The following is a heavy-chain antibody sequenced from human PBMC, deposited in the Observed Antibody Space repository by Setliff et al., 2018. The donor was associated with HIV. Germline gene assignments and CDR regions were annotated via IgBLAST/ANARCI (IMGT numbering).Heavy chain of an antibody. Sequence: LSLTCAVSGYSISSSNWWAWFRQPPGKGLEWIGYIYHNGNTNYNPSLRSRVTMSIDTSKNQFFLKLSSVTALDTATYYCARMGNSYDSSGSYDYFDYWGQGTLVTVSS. CDR2: IYHNGNT. V-gene: IGHV4-28*06. D-gene: IGHD3-22*01. J-gene: IGHJ4*02. CDR3: ARMGNSYDSSGSYDYFDY. CDR1: GYSISSSNW.